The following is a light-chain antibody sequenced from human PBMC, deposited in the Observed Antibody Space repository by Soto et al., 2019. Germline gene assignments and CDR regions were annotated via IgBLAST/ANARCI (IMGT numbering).Light chain of an antibody. CDR3: QQYNNWWT. J-gene: IGKJ1*01. V-gene: IGKV3-15*01. CDR1: QSVSTS. Sequence: EIVMTQSPATLSVSPGERATLSCRASQSVSTSLAWYQQKPGQAPRLLISGASTRATGVPARFSGSGSETEFTLTISSLQSEEFAVYYCQQYNNWWTVGQGTKVEIK. CDR2: GAS.